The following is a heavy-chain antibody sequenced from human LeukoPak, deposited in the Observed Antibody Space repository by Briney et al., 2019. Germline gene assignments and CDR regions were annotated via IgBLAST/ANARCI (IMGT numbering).Heavy chain of an antibody. J-gene: IGHJ4*02. V-gene: IGHV4-34*01. CDR3: ARVRGSARFSSWAFDY. D-gene: IGHD6-13*01. CDR1: GGSFSGYY. Sequence: PSETLSLTCAVYGGSFSGYYWSWIRQPPGKGREWIGEINHSGSTNYNPSLKSRVTISVDTSKNQFSLKLSSVTAADTAVYYCARVRGSARFSSWAFDYWGQGTLVTVSS. CDR2: INHSGST.